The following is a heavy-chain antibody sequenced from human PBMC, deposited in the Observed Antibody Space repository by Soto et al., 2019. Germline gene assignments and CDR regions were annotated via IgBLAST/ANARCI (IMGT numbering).Heavy chain of an antibody. Sequence: PAGSLRLSCAASGFTFSSYSMNWVRQAPGKGLEWVSSISSSSSYIYYADSVKGRFTISRDNAKNSLYLQMNSLRAEDTAVYYCARDDLYSSGWIDYWGQGTLVTRLL. D-gene: IGHD6-19*01. V-gene: IGHV3-21*01. CDR2: ISSSSSYI. CDR3: ARDDLYSSGWIDY. CDR1: GFTFSSYS. J-gene: IGHJ4*02.